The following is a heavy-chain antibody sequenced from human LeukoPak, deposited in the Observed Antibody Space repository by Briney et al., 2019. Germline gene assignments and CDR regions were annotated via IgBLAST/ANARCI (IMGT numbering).Heavy chain of an antibody. D-gene: IGHD3-10*01. CDR3: ARGNNDLGSGSAYYFDY. V-gene: IGHV3-21*01. J-gene: IGHJ4*02. Sequence: PGGSLRLSCAASGFTLNSYTMNWVRQAPGKALEWISSISGTTTYIYYADSLKGRFTISRDNAKKSLYLQMNSLRAEDTAVYYCARGNNDLGSGSAYYFDYWGQRTLVTVSS. CDR1: GFTLNSYT. CDR2: ISGTTTYI.